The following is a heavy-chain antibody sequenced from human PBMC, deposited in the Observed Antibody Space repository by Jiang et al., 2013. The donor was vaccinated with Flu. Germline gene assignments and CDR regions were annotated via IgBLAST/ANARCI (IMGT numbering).Heavy chain of an antibody. CDR3: ARPGMDV. Sequence: SVKISCKTSGYMFTSYSMNWVRQVRGQGLEWMGWINTNTGNPSYVPGFTGRFVFSLDTSVSTAYLQISSLKAEDTAVYYCARPGMDVWGQGTTVTVSS. CDR2: INTNTGNP. V-gene: IGHV7-4-1*02. CDR1: GYMFTSYS. J-gene: IGHJ6*02.